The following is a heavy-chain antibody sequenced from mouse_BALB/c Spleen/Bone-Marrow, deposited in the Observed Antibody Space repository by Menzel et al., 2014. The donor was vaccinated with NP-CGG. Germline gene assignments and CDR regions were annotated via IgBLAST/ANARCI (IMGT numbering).Heavy chain of an antibody. CDR3: MRSAGTGFAY. V-gene: IGHV1-53*01. Sequence: QVQLQQPGTELVKPGASVKLSCKASGYTFTSYYMFWVKQRPGQGLEWIGEINPSNGGTVFNEKFKSKVTLTVDKSSSTAYIQLSGLTSEDSAVYYCMRSAGTGFAYWGQGTLVTVS. CDR1: GYTFTSYY. CDR2: INPSNGGT. J-gene: IGHJ3*01. D-gene: IGHD3-3*01.